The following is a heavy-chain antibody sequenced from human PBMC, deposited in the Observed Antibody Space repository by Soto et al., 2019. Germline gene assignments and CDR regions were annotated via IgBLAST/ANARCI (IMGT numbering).Heavy chain of an antibody. V-gene: IGHV2-5*02. J-gene: IGHJ5*02. D-gene: IGHD3-16*01. Sequence: GPTPVNPEQTLAPTCTFPGFPLHTKGVGVGWIRQPPGKALEWLALIYWDDDKRYSPSLKSRLTITKDTSKNQVVLTMTNMDPVDTATYYCARLTLVTLPVPLNWFDPWGQGTLVTVSS. CDR2: IYWDDDK. CDR1: GFPLHTKGVG. CDR3: ARLTLVTLPVPLNWFDP.